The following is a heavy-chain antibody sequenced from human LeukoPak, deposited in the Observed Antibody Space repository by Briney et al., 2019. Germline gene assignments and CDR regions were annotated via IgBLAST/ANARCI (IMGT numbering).Heavy chain of an antibody. CDR1: GGSISSSSYY. Sequence: SETLSLTCTVSGGSISSSSYYWGWIRQPPGKGLEWIGSMYYSGSTYYNPSLKSRVTISVDTSKNQFSLKLNSLTAADTAVYYCARNSAPKFGMVRGVLDYWGQGTLVSVPS. D-gene: IGHD3-10*01. CDR3: ARNSAPKFGMVRGVLDY. CDR2: MYYSGST. V-gene: IGHV4-39*07. J-gene: IGHJ4*02.